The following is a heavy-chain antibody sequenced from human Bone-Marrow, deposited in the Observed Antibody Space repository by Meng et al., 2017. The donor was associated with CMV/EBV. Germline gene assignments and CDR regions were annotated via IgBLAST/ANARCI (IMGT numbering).Heavy chain of an antibody. CDR3: AHTEETYNWKGNNWFDP. Sequence: QIPVKESGPTLVKPTQTLTLTFTFSGFSLSTSGVGVGWIRQPPGKALEWLALIYWDDDKRYSPSLKSRLTITKDTSKNQVVLTMTNMDPVDTATYYCAHTEETYNWKGNNWFDPWGQGTLVTVSS. V-gene: IGHV2-5*02. CDR1: GFSLSTSGVG. J-gene: IGHJ5*02. D-gene: IGHD1-20*01. CDR2: IYWDDDK.